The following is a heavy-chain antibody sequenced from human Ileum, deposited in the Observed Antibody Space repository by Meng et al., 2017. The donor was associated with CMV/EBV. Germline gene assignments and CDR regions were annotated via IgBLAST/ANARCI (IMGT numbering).Heavy chain of an antibody. Sequence: GGSLRLSCAASGFIFSDYSMNWIRQAPGKGLEWVSSISRDNNYIYYKDSIKGRFTISRDNAKNSLYLQMNSLRAEDTAVYYCATESGSYSRNAFDIWGQGTMVTVSS. J-gene: IGHJ3*02. D-gene: IGHD1-26*01. CDR2: ISRDNNYI. CDR1: GFIFSDYS. V-gene: IGHV3-21*04. CDR3: ATESGSYSRNAFDI.